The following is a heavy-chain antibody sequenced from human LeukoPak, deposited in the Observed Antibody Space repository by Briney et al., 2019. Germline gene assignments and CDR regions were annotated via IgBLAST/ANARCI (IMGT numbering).Heavy chain of an antibody. Sequence: ASVKVSCKASGYTFTSYYMHWVRQAPGQGLEWMGIINPSGGSTSYAQKFPGRVTMTRDMSTSTVYMELSSLRSEDTAVYYCARVTGASSGYNDAFDIWGQGTMVTVSS. V-gene: IGHV1-46*01. CDR2: INPSGGST. CDR1: GYTFTSYY. D-gene: IGHD3-22*01. J-gene: IGHJ3*02. CDR3: ARVTGASSGYNDAFDI.